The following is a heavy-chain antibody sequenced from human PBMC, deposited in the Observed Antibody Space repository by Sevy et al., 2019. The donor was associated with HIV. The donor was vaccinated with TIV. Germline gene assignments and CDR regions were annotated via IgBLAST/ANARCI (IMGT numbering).Heavy chain of an antibody. CDR3: ARVFDSEVAFDL. CDR2: IYNSGNT. J-gene: IGHJ3*01. D-gene: IGHD2-21*01. V-gene: IGHV4-59*13. CDR1: GGSIRRYY. Sequence: SETLSLTCTVSGGSIRRYYWSWIRQPPGKGLEWIGYIYNSGNTNYNPSLKSRVTISVDTSKNQFSLRLSSVTAADAAVYYCARVFDSEVAFDLWGQGTMVTVSS.